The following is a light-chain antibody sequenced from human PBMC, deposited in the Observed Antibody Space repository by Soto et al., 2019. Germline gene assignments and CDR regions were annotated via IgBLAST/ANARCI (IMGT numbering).Light chain of an antibody. CDR3: QHYFKCPHT. CDR2: GAS. V-gene: IGKV3-15*01. CDR1: QSITSN. J-gene: IGKJ2*01. Sequence: EIVMTQSPATLSLSPGERATLSCRASQSITSNLAWYQQKPGRAPRLLIYGASTRATGIPARFSGSGSGTEFTRSISNLQSEDFALYYCQHYFKCPHTFGQGTKLEIQ.